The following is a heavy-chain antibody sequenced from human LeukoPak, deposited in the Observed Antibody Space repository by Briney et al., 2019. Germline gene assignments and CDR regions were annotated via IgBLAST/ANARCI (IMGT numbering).Heavy chain of an antibody. CDR2: IYYSGST. CDR1: AGSISSSSYY. J-gene: IGHJ5*02. V-gene: IGHV4-39*07. D-gene: IGHD6-19*01. CDR3: AKGAGPPWFDP. Sequence: PSQTLFLTCTVSAGSISSSSYYWGWIRQPPGKGLEWIGRIYYSGSTYYNPSLNNRVTISIDTSRNQFSMNLNSVSDADTAVYYCAKGAGPPWFDPWGQGTLVTVSS.